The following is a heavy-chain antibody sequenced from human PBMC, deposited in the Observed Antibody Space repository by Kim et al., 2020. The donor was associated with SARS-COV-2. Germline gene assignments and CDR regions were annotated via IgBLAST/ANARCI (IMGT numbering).Heavy chain of an antibody. Sequence: TYYPGSVKGRFNISRENAKNSLYLKMNSLGAGDTAVYYSAREGGAYGMDVWGQGTTVTVSS. CDR3: AREGGAYGMDV. J-gene: IGHJ6*02. CDR2: T. D-gene: IGHD3-16*01. V-gene: IGHV3-13*01.